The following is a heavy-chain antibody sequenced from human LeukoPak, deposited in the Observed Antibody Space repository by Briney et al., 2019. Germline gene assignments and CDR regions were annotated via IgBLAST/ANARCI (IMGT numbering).Heavy chain of an antibody. CDR2: ISSNGGST. CDR1: GFTFSDYY. V-gene: IGHV3-64*01. J-gene: IGHJ3*02. Sequence: GGSLRLSCAASGFTFSDYYMSWIRQAPGKGLEYVSAISSNGGSTYYANSVKGRFTISRDNSKNTLYLQMGSLRAEDMAVYYCARDMGPGYCSSTSCYDAFDIWGQGTMVTVSS. D-gene: IGHD2-2*03. CDR3: ARDMGPGYCSSTSCYDAFDI.